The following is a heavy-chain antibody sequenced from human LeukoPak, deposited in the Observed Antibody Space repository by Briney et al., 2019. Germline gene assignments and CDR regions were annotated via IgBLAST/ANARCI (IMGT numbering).Heavy chain of an antibody. CDR1: GFTVSSNY. V-gene: IGHV3-66*01. J-gene: IGHJ5*02. Sequence: GGSLGLSCAASGFTVSSNYMSWVRQAPGKGLEWVSVIYSGGSTYYADSVKGRFTISRDNSKNTLYLQMNSLRAEDTAVYYCARELTSGAFWTPTNWFDPWGQGTLVTVSS. CDR3: ARELTSGAFWTPTNWFDP. D-gene: IGHD3/OR15-3a*01. CDR2: IYSGGST.